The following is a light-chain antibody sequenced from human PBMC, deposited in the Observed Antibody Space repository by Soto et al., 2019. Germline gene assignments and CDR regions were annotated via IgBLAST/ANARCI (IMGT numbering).Light chain of an antibody. Sequence: DIQMSQSPSSLSASVGDRVTITCRASQNISSYLNWYQQKPGKAPRFLIYAASSLQSGVPSRFSGSASETDFTLTISILQPEDFAIYYCQQTYSIPITFGQGTRLEIK. CDR2: AAS. CDR3: QQTYSIPIT. V-gene: IGKV1-39*01. J-gene: IGKJ5*01. CDR1: QNISSY.